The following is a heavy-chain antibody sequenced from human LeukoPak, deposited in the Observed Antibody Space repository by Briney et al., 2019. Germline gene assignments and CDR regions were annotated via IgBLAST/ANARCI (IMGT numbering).Heavy chain of an antibody. CDR2: INHSGST. CDR3: ARGRVSSSTWYSTYYYFFYMDF. CDR1: GGSFSGYY. V-gene: IGHV4-34*01. Sequence: PSETLSLTCAVYGGSFSGYYWSLIRQPPGKGLEWIGEINHSGSTNYNPSLNGRVSISRDTSKNFFSLRLRSVTAADTAVYFCARGRVSSSTWYSTYYYFFYMDFWGKGTTVTVSS. D-gene: IGHD4-11*01. J-gene: IGHJ6*03.